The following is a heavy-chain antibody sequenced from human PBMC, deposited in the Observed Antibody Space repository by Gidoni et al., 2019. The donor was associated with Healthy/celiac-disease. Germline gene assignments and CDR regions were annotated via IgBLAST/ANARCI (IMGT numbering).Heavy chain of an antibody. Sequence: QVQLVESGGGVVQPGRSLRLSCAAAGFTFSSYGMHWVRQAPGKGLDGVAGISYDGSNKYYADSVKGRFTISRDNSKNTLYLQMNSLRAEDTAVYYCAKDRGGSYSGLYFDYWGQGTLVTVSS. V-gene: IGHV3-30*18. CDR3: AKDRGGSYSGLYFDY. CDR1: GFTFSSYG. CDR2: ISYDGSNK. J-gene: IGHJ4*02. D-gene: IGHD1-26*01.